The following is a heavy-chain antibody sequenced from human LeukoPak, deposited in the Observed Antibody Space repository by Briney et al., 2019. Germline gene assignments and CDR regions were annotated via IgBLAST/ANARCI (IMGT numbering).Heavy chain of an antibody. V-gene: IGHV3-74*01. CDR1: GFTFSSYW. J-gene: IGHJ4*02. CDR3: AREDYADLTIDY. D-gene: IGHD4-17*01. CDR2: IKSDGSST. Sequence: PGGSLRLSCAASGFTFSSYWMHWVRQAPGKGPVWVSRIKSDGSSTSYADSVKGRFTISRDNAKNTLYLQMNSLRAEDTAVYYCAREDYADLTIDYWGQETLVTVSS.